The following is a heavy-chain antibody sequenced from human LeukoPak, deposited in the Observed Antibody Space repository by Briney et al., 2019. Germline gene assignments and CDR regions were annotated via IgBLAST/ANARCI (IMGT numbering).Heavy chain of an antibody. D-gene: IGHD3-10*01. CDR2: ISGSGGST. Sequence: GSLRLSCAASGFTFSSYAMSWVRQAPGKGLEWVSAISGSGGSTYYADSVKGRFTISRDNSKNTLYLQMNSLRAEDTAVYYCAKRVGLLWFGEYGYYFDYWGQGTLVTVSS. V-gene: IGHV3-23*01. CDR3: AKRVGLLWFGEYGYYFDY. CDR1: GFTFSSYA. J-gene: IGHJ4*02.